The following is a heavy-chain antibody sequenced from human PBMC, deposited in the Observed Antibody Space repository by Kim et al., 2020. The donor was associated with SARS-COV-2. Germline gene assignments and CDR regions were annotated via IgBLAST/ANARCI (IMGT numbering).Heavy chain of an antibody. V-gene: IGHV3-21*01. D-gene: IGHD2-21*01. CDR3: ARDSDSPSNYYGMDV. J-gene: IGHJ6*02. Sequence: DSGKGRFTISRDNAKNSVYLQMTGLRAEDTAVYYCARDSDSPSNYYGMDVWGQGTTVTVSS.